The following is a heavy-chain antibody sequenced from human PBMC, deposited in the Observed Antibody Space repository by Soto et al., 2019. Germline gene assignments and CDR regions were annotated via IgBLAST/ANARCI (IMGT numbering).Heavy chain of an antibody. CDR2: ISAYNGNT. V-gene: IGHV1-18*01. CDR1: GYTFTSYG. CDR3: ARENDILTGYYSPLFDF. J-gene: IGHJ4*02. Sequence: QVQLVHSGAEVKKPGASVKVSCKASGYTFTSYGISWVRQAPGQGLEWMGWISAYNGNTNYAQKLQCRVTMTTDTTTSTAYMKLRSLRSDDTAVYYCARENDILTGYYSPLFDFWGQGTLVTVSS. D-gene: IGHD3-9*01.